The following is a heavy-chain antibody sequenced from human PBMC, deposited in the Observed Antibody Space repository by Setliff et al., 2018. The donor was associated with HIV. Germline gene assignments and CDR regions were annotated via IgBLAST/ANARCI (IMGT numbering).Heavy chain of an antibody. CDR2: VFYTGFA. J-gene: IGHJ4*02. CDR3: ARQVSIPGVAITPVDY. D-gene: IGHD5-12*01. Sequence: SETLSLSCVASGFGFPNYAMGWVRQPPGKGLEWMGYVFYTGFAAYNPSLKSRLTISVDTSKSQFSLRLTSVTAADTAIYYCARQVSIPGVAITPVDYWGQGALVTVSS. V-gene: IGHV4-59*08. CDR1: GFGFPNYA.